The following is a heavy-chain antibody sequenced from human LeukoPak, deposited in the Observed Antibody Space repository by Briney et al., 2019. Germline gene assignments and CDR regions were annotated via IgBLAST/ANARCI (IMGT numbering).Heavy chain of an antibody. CDR3: ARGTNSLVVVPGASCWFDP. CDR1: GGSFSGYY. CDR2: INHSGST. J-gene: IGHJ5*02. V-gene: IGHV4-34*01. Sequence: KPSETLSLTCAVYGGSFSGYYWSWLRQPPGKGLEWIGEINHSGSTNYNPSLKSRVTISVDTSKNQFSLKLSSVTAADTAVYYCARGTNSLVVVPGASCWFDPWGQGTLVTVSS. D-gene: IGHD2-2*01.